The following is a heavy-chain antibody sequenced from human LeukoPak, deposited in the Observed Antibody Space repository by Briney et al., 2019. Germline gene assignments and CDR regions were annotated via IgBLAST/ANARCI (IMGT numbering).Heavy chain of an antibody. CDR3: ARVGDWLGYSSGWAQENFDY. D-gene: IGHD6-19*01. CDR1: GGSISSSSYY. V-gene: IGHV4-39*07. CDR2: IYYSGST. J-gene: IGHJ4*02. Sequence: PSETLSLTCTVSGGSISSSSYYWGWIRQPPGKGLEWIGSIYYSGSTYYNPSLKSRVTISVDTSKNQFSLKLSSVTAADTAVYYCARVGDWLGYSSGWAQENFDYWGQGTLVTVSS.